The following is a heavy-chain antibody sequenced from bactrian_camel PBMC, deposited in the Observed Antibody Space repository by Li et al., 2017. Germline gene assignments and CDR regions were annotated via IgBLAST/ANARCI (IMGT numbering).Heavy chain of an antibody. D-gene: IGHD7*01. J-gene: IGHJ4*01. Sequence: QLVESGGGLVQPGGSLRLSCAASGYTYSSYCMGWFRQAPGKEREGVATIYTGGSGGTYYADSVRCRFTISHGRTTDTVFLQMNNLKPEDTAMYYCAAGRADRWACDDHPTYNHWGQGTQVTVS. CDR1: GYTYSSYC. V-gene: IGHV3S25*01. CDR3: AAGRADRWACDDHPTYNH. CDR2: IYTGGSGGT.